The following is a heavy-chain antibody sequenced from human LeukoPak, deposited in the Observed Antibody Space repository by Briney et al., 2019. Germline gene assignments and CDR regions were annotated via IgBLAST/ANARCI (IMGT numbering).Heavy chain of an antibody. CDR3: AELGITMIGGV. J-gene: IGHJ6*04. D-gene: IGHD3-10*02. CDR1: GFTFSTSW. Sequence: SGGSLRLSCAASGFTFSTSWMTWIRQAPGKGLEWVASMNQDGSGIHYVDSVKGRFTISRDNAKNSLYLQMNSLRAEGTAVYYCAELGITMIGGVWGKGTTVTISS. V-gene: IGHV3-7*01. CDR2: MNQDGSGI.